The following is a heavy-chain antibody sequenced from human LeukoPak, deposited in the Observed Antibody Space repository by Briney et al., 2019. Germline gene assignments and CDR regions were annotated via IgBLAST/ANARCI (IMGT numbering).Heavy chain of an antibody. CDR3: ARGRSYYYGSGRMPAFYYMDV. D-gene: IGHD3-10*01. V-gene: IGHV4-34*01. CDR1: GGSFSGYY. CDR2: INHSGST. J-gene: IGHJ6*03. Sequence: ETLSLTCAVYGGSFSGYYWSWIRQPPGKGLEWIGEINHSGSTNYNPSLKSRVTISVDTSKNQFSLKLSSVTAADTALYYCARGRSYYYGSGRMPAFYYMDVWGKGTTVTVS.